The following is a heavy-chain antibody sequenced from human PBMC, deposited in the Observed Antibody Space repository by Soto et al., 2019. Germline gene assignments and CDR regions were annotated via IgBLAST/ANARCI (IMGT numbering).Heavy chain of an antibody. J-gene: IGHJ4*02. CDR3: ARDRVVINPSYYFDY. D-gene: IGHD3-3*01. V-gene: IGHV3-33*01. CDR2: IWHDGSNK. Sequence: QVQLVESGGGVVQPGRSLRLSCAASGFTFSTYSMHWVRQAPGKGPEWVSLIWHDGSNKYYADSVKGRFTISRDNSKNTLYIQMPRLRAEDTAVYYCARDRVVINPSYYFDYWGQGTLVTVPS. CDR1: GFTFSTYS.